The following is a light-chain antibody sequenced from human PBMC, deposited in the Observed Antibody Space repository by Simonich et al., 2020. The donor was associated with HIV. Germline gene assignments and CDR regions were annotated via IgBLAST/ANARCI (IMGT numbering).Light chain of an antibody. CDR1: QSISNN. CDR2: GAS. V-gene: IGKV3-15*01. Sequence: EIVMTQSPATLSVSPGERATLSCTASQSISNNLAWYKQKPGQAPRLLIFGASIRATGIPARFSGSGSGTEFTLTITSMQSEDFAVYYCQQYNNWLPITFGQGTRLEIK. CDR3: QQYNNWLPIT. J-gene: IGKJ5*01.